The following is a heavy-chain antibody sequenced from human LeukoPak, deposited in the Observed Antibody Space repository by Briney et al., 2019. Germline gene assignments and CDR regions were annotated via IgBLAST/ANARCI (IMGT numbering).Heavy chain of an antibody. D-gene: IGHD3-22*01. CDR3: ARGCLDYYDSSGYYLFLRTEAHNWFDP. CDR1: GGSISSSSYY. J-gene: IGHJ5*02. V-gene: IGHV4-39*07. CDR2: INHSGST. Sequence: SETLSLTCTVSGGSISSSSYYWGWIRQPPGKGLEWIGEINHSGSTNYNPSLKSRVTISVDTYKNQFSLKLSSVTAADTAVYYCARGCLDYYDSSGYYLFLRTEAHNWFDPWGQGTLVTVSS.